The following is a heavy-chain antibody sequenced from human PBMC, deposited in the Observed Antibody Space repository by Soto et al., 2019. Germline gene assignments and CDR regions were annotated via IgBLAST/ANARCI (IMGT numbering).Heavy chain of an antibody. Sequence: LRLSCAASGFTFSTYSMDWVRQAPGKGLEWIAYITSSSSTIFYADSVKGRFTIFRDNAKNSLYLQMNSLRDEDTSVYYCARDNGIAGSFDPWGQGTLVTVSS. D-gene: IGHD2-15*01. CDR1: GFTFSTYS. J-gene: IGHJ5*02. V-gene: IGHV3-48*02. CDR3: ARDNGIAGSFDP. CDR2: ITSSSSTI.